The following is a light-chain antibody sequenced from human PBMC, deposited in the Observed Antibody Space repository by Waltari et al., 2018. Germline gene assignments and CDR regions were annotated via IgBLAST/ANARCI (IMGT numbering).Light chain of an antibody. Sequence: SALPQPASVSGSPGQSITISCPGTRSYFRLLDYFPWYQQRPGKVPRLLIYDVVKRPSGVSNRFSGSMSGYTATLTISGLQAEDEADYYCCSYTSSDTYVFGSGTTVTVL. CDR1: RSYFRLLDY. J-gene: IGLJ1*01. V-gene: IGLV2-14*03. CDR3: CSYTSSDTYV. CDR2: DVV.